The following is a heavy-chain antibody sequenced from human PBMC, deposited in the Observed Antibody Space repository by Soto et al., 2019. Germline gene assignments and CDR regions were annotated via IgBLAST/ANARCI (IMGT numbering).Heavy chain of an antibody. CDR3: ARGRTYYYDSSGYYH. CDR2: INHRGNT. J-gene: IGHJ1*01. V-gene: IGHV4-34*01. CDR1: GGSFSGYY. D-gene: IGHD3-22*01. Sequence: PSETLSLTCAVYGGSFSGYYWTWIRQPPGKGLEWIGEINHRGNTNYNPSLKSRVTISVDTSKNQFSLKLSSVTAADTAVYYCARGRTYYYDSSGYYHWGQGTLVTVS.